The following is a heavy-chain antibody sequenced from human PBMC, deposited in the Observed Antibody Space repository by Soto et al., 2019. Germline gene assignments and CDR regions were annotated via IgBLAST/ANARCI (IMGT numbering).Heavy chain of an antibody. Sequence: QVQLQESGPGLVRPSQTLSLTCTVSGGSLNSGGYFWSWIRQVPGKGLEWLGYVYSGDIAYYNPSLQSRVTISLDTSKKQFSLTLTSVTAADTAIYFCAREVMTSVTRGWFDPWGQGTLVTVSS. CDR2: VYSGDIA. V-gene: IGHV4-31*03. J-gene: IGHJ5*02. D-gene: IGHD4-17*01. CDR1: GGSLNSGGYF. CDR3: AREVMTSVTRGWFDP.